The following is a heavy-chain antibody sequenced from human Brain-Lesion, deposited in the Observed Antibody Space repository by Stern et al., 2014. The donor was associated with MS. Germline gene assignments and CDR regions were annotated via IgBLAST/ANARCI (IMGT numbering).Heavy chain of an antibody. Sequence: QVQLQESGPGLVKPSETLSLTCTVSGGSISSSTYYWAWIRQPPGKGLAWIGDIYYSGFTYYHPSLKSRVTISVDMSKNQFSLKLSSVTAADTAIYYCARHDSVPRPSQLYSARDRGPGYFDYWGQGTLVTVSS. J-gene: IGHJ4*02. V-gene: IGHV4-39*01. CDR2: IYYSGFT. D-gene: IGHD1-26*01. CDR3: ARHDSVPRPSQLYSARDRGPGYFDY. CDR1: GGSISSSTYY.